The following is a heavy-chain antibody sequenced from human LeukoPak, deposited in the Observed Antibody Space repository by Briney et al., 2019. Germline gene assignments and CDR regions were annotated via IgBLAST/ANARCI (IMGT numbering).Heavy chain of an antibody. D-gene: IGHD3-22*01. CDR1: GFTFSSYG. CDR2: ISYDGSNK. CDR3: AKDHYYYDSSGYYPHYYYYYMDV. J-gene: IGHJ6*03. V-gene: IGHV3-30*18. Sequence: PGRSLRLSCAASGFTFSSYGMHWVRQAPGKGLEWVAVISYDGSNKYYADSVKGRFTISRDNSKNTLYLQMNSLRAEDTAVYYCAKDHYYYDSSGYYPHYYYYYMDVWGKGTTVTVSS.